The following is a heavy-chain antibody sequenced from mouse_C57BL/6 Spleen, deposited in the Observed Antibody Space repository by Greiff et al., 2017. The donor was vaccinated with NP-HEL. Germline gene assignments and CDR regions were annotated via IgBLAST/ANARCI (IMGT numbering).Heavy chain of an antibody. CDR3: ARYGPPTFDY. CDR2: IYPGSGST. CDR1: GYTFTSYW. V-gene: IGHV1-55*01. D-gene: IGHD1-1*02. J-gene: IGHJ2*01. Sequence: VQLQQSGAELVKPGASVKMSCKASGYTFTSYWITWVKQRPGQGLEWIGDIYPGSGSTNYNEKFKSKATLTVDTSSSTAYMQLSSLTSADSAVYYCARYGPPTFDYWGQGTTLTVSS.